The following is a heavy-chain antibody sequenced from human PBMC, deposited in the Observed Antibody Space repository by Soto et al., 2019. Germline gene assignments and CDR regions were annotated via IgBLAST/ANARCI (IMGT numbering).Heavy chain of an antibody. CDR2: IYWDDDK. J-gene: IGHJ4*02. V-gene: IGHV2-5*02. CDR1: GFSLSTSGVG. Sequence: QITLKESGPTLVKPTQTLTLTCTFSGFSLSTSGVGVGWIRQPPGKALEWLALIYWDDDKRYSPSLKSRLTITKYTSKNQVVLTMTNMDPVDTATYYCAHSLAASNYVDYEPINSFDYWGQGTLVTVSS. CDR3: AHSLAASNYVDYEPINSFDY. D-gene: IGHD4-17*01.